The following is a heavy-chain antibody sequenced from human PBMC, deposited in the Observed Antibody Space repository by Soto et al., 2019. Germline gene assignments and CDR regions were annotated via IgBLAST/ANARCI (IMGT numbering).Heavy chain of an antibody. Sequence: QVQLVQSGAEVKKPGSSVNVSCKASGGTFSSYTISWVRQAPGQGREWMGRIIPILGIANYAQKFQGRVTITADKSTSTAYMELSSLRSEDTAVYYCARAPAARHDYYYYYMDVWGKGTTVTVSS. J-gene: IGHJ6*03. D-gene: IGHD6-6*01. CDR1: GGTFSSYT. CDR2: IIPILGIA. V-gene: IGHV1-69*02. CDR3: ARAPAARHDYYYYYMDV.